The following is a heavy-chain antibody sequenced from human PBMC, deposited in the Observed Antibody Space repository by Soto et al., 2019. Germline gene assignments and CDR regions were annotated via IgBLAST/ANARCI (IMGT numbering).Heavy chain of an antibody. CDR2: IDPSDSYT. D-gene: IGHD3-10*01. V-gene: IGHV5-10-1*01. CDR1: GYSFTSYW. J-gene: IGHJ6*02. CDR3: ARHRAHYYGSGRTFYGMDV. Sequence: PGESLKISCKGSGYSFTSYWISWVRQMPGKGLEWMGRIDPSDSYTNYSPSFQGHVTISADKSISTAYLQWSSLKASDTAMYYCARHRAHYYGSGRTFYGMDVWGQGTTVTVS.